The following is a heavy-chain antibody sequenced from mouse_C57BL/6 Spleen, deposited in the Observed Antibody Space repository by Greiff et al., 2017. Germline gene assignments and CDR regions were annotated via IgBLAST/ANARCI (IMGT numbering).Heavy chain of an antibody. D-gene: IGHD1-1*01. CDR1: GYTFTSYG. CDR3: ARAEGDYYGSSHWYFDV. Sequence: QVQLQQSGAELARPGASVKLSCKASGYTFTSYGISWVKQRTGQGLEWIGEIYPRSGNTYYNEKFKGKATLTADKSSSTAYMELRSLTSEDSAVYFCARAEGDYYGSSHWYFDVWGTGTTVTVSS. J-gene: IGHJ1*03. CDR2: IYPRSGNT. V-gene: IGHV1-81*01.